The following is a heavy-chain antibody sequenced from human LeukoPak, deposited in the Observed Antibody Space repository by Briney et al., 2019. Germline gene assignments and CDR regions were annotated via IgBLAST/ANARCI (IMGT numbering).Heavy chain of an antibody. CDR2: IGGGGSST. CDR3: ARGGSSWFTDY. V-gene: IGHV3-23*01. D-gene: IGHD6-13*01. Sequence: GGSLRLSCAASGFTFSIYAMNWVRQAPGKGLEWVSTIGGGGSSTYYADSVKGRFTISRDNSKNTLYLQMNSLTAEDTAVYYCARGGSSWFTDYWGQGTLVTVSS. CDR1: GFTFSIYA. J-gene: IGHJ4*02.